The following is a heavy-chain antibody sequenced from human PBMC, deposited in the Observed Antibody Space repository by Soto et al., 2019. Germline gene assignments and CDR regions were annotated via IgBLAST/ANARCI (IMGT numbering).Heavy chain of an antibody. CDR1: AYT. Sequence: QVQLVQSGAEVKKPGASVKVSCKASAYTFSWVRHAPGQGLEWMGWISAYNGNTKYAQKFQGRVTITTDTSPGTAYNEVGGPRAGDTGGYYRAGPTDWKIYYYYAMDVWGQGTTVTVSS. CDR3: AGPTDWKIYYYYAMDV. D-gene: IGHD1-1*01. CDR2: ISAYNGNT. V-gene: IGHV1-18*01. J-gene: IGHJ6*02.